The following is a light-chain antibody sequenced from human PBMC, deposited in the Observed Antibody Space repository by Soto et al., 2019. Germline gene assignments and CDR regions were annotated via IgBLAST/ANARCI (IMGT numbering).Light chain of an antibody. V-gene: IGKV3-15*01. Sequence: EMVMTQSPATLSVSPGERATLSCRASQSVSSNLAWYQQKPGQAPRLLIYGASTRATGSPARFSGSGSGTECTLTISSLQSEDFAVYYGQQYNNWPLTFGQGTKVEIK. CDR1: QSVSSN. CDR3: QQYNNWPLT. J-gene: IGKJ1*01. CDR2: GAS.